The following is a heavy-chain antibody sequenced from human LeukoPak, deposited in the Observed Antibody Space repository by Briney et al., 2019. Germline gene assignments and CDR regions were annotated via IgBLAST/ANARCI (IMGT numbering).Heavy chain of an antibody. CDR1: GYTFTGYY. CDR2: TNPNSGGT. D-gene: IGHD3-3*01. CDR3: ARDRIPRLRFLFXP. Sequence: GASVKVSCKASGYTFTGYYMHCVRQAPGQGLEWMGATNPNSGGTNYAQKFQGRVTMTRDTSISSGIMELSRLRSDDTAVYYCARDRIPRLRFLFXPXGQGTLXXXS. J-gene: IGHJ5*02. V-gene: IGHV1-2*02.